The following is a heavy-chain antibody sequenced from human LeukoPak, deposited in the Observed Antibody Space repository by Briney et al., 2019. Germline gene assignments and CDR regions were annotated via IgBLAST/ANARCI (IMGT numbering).Heavy chain of an antibody. J-gene: IGHJ4*02. CDR1: GFTFSSYA. Sequence: GGSLRLSCAVSGFTFSSYAMHWVRQAPGKGLEYVSAISSNGGSTYYANSVKGRFTISRDNSKNTLYLQMGSLRAEDMAVYYCARFHYYFDYWGQGTLVTVSS. V-gene: IGHV3-64*01. CDR3: ARFHYYFDY. CDR2: ISSNGGST.